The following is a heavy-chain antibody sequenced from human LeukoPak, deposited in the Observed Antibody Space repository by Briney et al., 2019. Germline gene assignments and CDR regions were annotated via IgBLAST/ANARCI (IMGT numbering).Heavy chain of an antibody. J-gene: IGHJ4*02. CDR1: GFTFTGYY. D-gene: IGHD2-21*02. V-gene: IGHV1-2*02. CDR2: INPNSGGT. Sequence: GGSLRPSCAASGFTFTGYYMHWLRQAPGQGLEWMGWINPNSGGTNYAQKFQGRVTMTRDTSISTAHMELSRLRSDDTAVYYCARLVTAIDFDYWGQGTLVTVSS. CDR3: ARLVTAIDFDY.